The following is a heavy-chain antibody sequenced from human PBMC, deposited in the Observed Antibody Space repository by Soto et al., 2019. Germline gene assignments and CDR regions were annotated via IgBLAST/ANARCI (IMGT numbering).Heavy chain of an antibody. Sequence: ASVKVSCKASGYTFTSYDINWVRQATGQGLEWMGWMNPNSGNTGYAQKFQGRVTMTRNTSMSTAYMELSSRRSEDTAVYYCARGGGHCDYVSYYYYGMDVWGQGTTVTVSS. V-gene: IGHV1-8*01. J-gene: IGHJ6*02. CDR1: GYTFTSYD. CDR3: ARGGGHCDYVSYYYYGMDV. D-gene: IGHD3-16*01. CDR2: MNPNSGNT.